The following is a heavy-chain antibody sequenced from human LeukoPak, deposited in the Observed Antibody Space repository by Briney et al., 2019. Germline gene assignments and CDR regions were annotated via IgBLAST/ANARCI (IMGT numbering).Heavy chain of an antibody. V-gene: IGHV4-39*02. D-gene: IGHD4-11*01. J-gene: IGHJ4*02. CDR1: GDSISSSHYY. CDR3: VRDYSNFVQGD. Sequence: SETLSLTCTVSGDSISSSHYYWGWIRQSPGTGLEWIGSIYSGGETHYNPSLNSRVTIFLDTSKNRFSLNLISVTATDTAVYYCVRDYSNFVQGDWGQGTLVTVSS. CDR2: IYSGGET.